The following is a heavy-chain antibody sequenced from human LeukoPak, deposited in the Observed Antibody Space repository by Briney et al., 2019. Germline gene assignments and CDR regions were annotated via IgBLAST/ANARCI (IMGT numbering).Heavy chain of an antibody. D-gene: IGHD3-22*01. Sequence: SGGSLRLSCAASGFTFSSYGVHWVRQAPGKGLEWVAFIRYDGSNKYYADSVKGRFTISRDNSKNTLYLQMNSLRPEDTAVYYCAKDFSVYYYDSRVLDYWGQGTLVTVSS. V-gene: IGHV3-30*02. CDR2: IRYDGSNK. CDR1: GFTFSSYG. J-gene: IGHJ4*02. CDR3: AKDFSVYYYDSRVLDY.